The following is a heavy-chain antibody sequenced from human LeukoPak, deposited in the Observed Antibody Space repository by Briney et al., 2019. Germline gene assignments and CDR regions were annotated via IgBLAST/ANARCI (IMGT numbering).Heavy chain of an antibody. CDR1: GFTFHIYA. CDR2: VWGSGSNI. Sequence: GGSLRLSCAASGFTFHIYAMNWVRQAPGKGLEWVSYVWGSGSNIYYADSVKGRFTFSRDNAKNSLYLQMNSLRAEDTAVYYCARSRYSGSYLDAFDIWGQGTMVTVSS. D-gene: IGHD1-26*01. CDR3: ARSRYSGSYLDAFDI. J-gene: IGHJ3*02. V-gene: IGHV3-48*03.